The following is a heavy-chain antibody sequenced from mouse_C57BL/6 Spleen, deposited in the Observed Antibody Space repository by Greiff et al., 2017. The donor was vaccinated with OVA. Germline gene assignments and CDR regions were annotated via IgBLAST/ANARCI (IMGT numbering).Heavy chain of an antibody. Sequence: EVKVEESGGGLVKPGGSLKLSCAASGFTFSSYAMSWVRQTPEKRLEWVATISDGGSYTYYPDNVQGRFTISRDNAKNNLYLQMSHLKSEDTAMYYCARDPITSYAMDYWGQGTSVTVSS. CDR1: GFTFSSYA. J-gene: IGHJ4*01. D-gene: IGHD2-4*01. V-gene: IGHV5-4*01. CDR3: ARDPITSYAMDY. CDR2: ISDGGSYT.